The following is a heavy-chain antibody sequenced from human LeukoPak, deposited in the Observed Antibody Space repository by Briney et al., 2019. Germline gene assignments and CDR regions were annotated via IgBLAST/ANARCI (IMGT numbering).Heavy chain of an antibody. D-gene: IGHD3-10*01. Sequence: AASVKVSCKASGYTFTSYDINWVRQATGQGLEWMGWMNPNSGNTGYAQKFQGRVTMTRSTSISTAYMELSSLRSEDTAVYYCVLLWFGELLTAFDYWGQGTLVTVSS. V-gene: IGHV1-8*01. CDR2: MNPNSGNT. CDR3: VLLWFGELLTAFDY. CDR1: GYTFTSYD. J-gene: IGHJ4*02.